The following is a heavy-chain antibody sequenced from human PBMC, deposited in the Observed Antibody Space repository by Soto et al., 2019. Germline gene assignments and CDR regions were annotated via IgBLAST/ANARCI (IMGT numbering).Heavy chain of an antibody. Sequence: QVQLVQSGAEVKMPGASVKVSCKASGYTFTSYGISWVRQAPGQGLEWMGWISAYNGNTNYAQKLQGRVTMTTDRSTSTAYMELRSLRSDDTAVYYCARVVDTAPSGAYYFDYWGQGTLVTVSS. J-gene: IGHJ4*02. CDR3: ARVVDTAPSGAYYFDY. D-gene: IGHD5-18*01. CDR1: GYTFTSYG. V-gene: IGHV1-18*01. CDR2: ISAYNGNT.